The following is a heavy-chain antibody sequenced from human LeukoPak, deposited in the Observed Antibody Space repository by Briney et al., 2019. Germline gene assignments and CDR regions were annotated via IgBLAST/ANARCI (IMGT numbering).Heavy chain of an antibody. Sequence: GASVKVSCKASGYTFTGYYMHWVRQAPGQGLEWMGWINPNSGGTNYAQKFQGRVTMTRDTSISTAYMELSRLRSDDTAVYYCATYYYDSSGYYHPITPGGSFDYWGQGTLVTVSS. V-gene: IGHV1-2*02. CDR2: INPNSGGT. CDR1: GYTFTGYY. D-gene: IGHD3-22*01. CDR3: ATYYYDSSGYYHPITPGGSFDY. J-gene: IGHJ4*02.